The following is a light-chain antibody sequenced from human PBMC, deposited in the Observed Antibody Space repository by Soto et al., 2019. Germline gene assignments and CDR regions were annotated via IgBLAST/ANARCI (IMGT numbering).Light chain of an antibody. V-gene: IGLV1-44*01. CDR2: LNN. J-gene: IGLJ2*01. CDR3: ATWDDSLKRVV. CDR1: SSNIGSET. Sequence: QSVLNQPPSASGTPGQRVTISCSGSSSNIGSETVNWYQHLPGTAPKLLIYLNNQRPSGVPDRFSGSKSGTSASLAISGLQSEDEADYYCATWDDSLKRVVFGGGTKLTVL.